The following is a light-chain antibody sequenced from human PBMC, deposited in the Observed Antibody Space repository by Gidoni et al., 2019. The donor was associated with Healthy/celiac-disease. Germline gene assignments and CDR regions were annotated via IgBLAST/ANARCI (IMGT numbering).Light chain of an antibody. J-gene: IGKJ4*01. Sequence: DIQITQSPSSLSASVGDRVTITCRASQSISSYLNWYQQKPGKDPKLLIYAASSLQSGVPSRFSGSGSGTDFTLTISSMQPEDFATYYCQQSYSTLGTFGGGTKVEIK. CDR3: QQSYSTLGT. V-gene: IGKV1-39*01. CDR1: QSISSY. CDR2: AAS.